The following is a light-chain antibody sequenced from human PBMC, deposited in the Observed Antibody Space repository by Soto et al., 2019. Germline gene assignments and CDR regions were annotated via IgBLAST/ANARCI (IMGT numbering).Light chain of an antibody. CDR1: QSVSSY. CDR3: QQRSNWPPRIT. CDR2: DAS. J-gene: IGKJ5*01. Sequence: PGERATLSCRASQSVSSYLAWYQQKPGQAPRLLIYDASNRATGIPARFSGSGSGTDFTLTISSLEPEDFAVYYCQQRSNWPPRITFGQGTRLEIK. V-gene: IGKV3-11*01.